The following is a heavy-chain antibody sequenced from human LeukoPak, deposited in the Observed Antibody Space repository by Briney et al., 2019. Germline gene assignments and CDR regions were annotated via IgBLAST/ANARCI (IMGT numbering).Heavy chain of an antibody. D-gene: IGHD5-18*01. V-gene: IGHV3-23*01. CDR1: GFTFSSYA. CDR2: ISGSGGST. J-gene: IGHJ3*02. CDR3: AREASGYSYGLDAFDI. Sequence: GGSLRLSCAASGFTFSSYAMNWVRQAPGEGLEWVSAISGSGGSTYYADSVKGRFTISRDNAKNSLYLQMNSLRAEDTAVYYCAREASGYSYGLDAFDIWGQGTMVTVSS.